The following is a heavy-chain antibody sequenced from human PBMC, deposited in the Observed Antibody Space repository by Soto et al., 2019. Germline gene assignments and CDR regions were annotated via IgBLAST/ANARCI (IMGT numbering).Heavy chain of an antibody. D-gene: IGHD2-21*02. J-gene: IGHJ4*02. CDR1: GGSISSSSYY. CDR2: IYYSGST. V-gene: IGHV4-39*02. Sequence: SETLSLTCTVSGGSISSSSYYWAWIRQPPGKGLEWIGSIYYSGSTYYKPSLKSRVTISVDTSKNHFSLKLSSVTAAVRFVYYCARLVDLGWGLYFDYWGQGTLVTVSS. CDR3: ARLVDLGWGLYFDY.